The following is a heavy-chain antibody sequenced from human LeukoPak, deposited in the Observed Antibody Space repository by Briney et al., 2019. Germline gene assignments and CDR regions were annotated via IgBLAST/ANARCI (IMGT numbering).Heavy chain of an antibody. V-gene: IGHV3-21*04. CDR3: AKDFYYDSSGYRPPLYNWFDP. CDR2: ISSSSSYI. J-gene: IGHJ5*02. D-gene: IGHD3-22*01. CDR1: GFTFSSYS. Sequence: GGSLRLSCAASGFTFSSYSMNWVRQAPGEGLEWVSSISSSSSYIYYADSVKGRFTISRDNSKNTLYLQMNSLRAEDTAVYYCAKDFYYDSSGYRPPLYNWFDPWGQGTLVTVSS.